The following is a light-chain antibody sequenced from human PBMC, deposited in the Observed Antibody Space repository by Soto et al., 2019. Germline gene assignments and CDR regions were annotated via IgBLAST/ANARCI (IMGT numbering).Light chain of an antibody. CDR3: QQYNNWPLYT. J-gene: IGKJ2*01. Sequence: EIVMTQSPATLSVSPGERATLSCRASQSVSSSLAWYQQRPGQAPRLLIYGASTRTTGIPARFSGRGSGTEFTLTISSLQSEDFAVYYCQQYNNWPLYTFGQGTKLEIK. V-gene: IGKV3-15*01. CDR1: QSVSSS. CDR2: GAS.